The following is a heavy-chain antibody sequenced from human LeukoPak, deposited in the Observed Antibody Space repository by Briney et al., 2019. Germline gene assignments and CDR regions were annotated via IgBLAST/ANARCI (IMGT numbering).Heavy chain of an antibody. CDR3: ARDLMTTVTTFGFDP. V-gene: IGHV1-69*05. J-gene: IGHJ5*02. D-gene: IGHD4-11*01. CDR1: GGTFSSYA. Sequence: GASVKVSCKASGGTFSSYAISWVRQAPGQGLEWMGGIIPIFGTANYAQKFQGRVTITTDESTSTAYTELSSLRSEDTAVYYCARDLMTTVTTFGFDPWGQGTLVTVSS. CDR2: IIPIFGTA.